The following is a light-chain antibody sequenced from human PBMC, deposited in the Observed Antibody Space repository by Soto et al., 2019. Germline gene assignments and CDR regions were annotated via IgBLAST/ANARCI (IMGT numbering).Light chain of an antibody. CDR2: AAS. V-gene: IGKV1-39*01. CDR3: QQSYSISALT. J-gene: IGKJ4*01. Sequence: DIQMTQSPSSRSASVGDSVTITCRASQSISTYVNWYQQKPGKAPKLLIYAASSLQSGVPSRFSGSGSGTEFTLTISSLQPEDFATYYCQQSYSISALTFGGGTKVEIE. CDR1: QSISTY.